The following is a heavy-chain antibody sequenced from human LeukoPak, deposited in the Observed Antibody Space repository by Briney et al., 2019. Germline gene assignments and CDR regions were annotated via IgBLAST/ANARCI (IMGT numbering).Heavy chain of an antibody. D-gene: IGHD3-10*01. CDR3: AKSGGLSGSGRLAMDV. J-gene: IGHJ6*02. CDR2: ISGSGGST. V-gene: IGHV3-23*01. Sequence: GSLRPSCAASGFTFSTYAMSWVRLAPGKGLEWVSGISGSGGSTYYADSVKGRFTSSRGNSNNTLYVRMNSLRVEDTAVYYCAKSGGLSGSGRLAMDVWGQGTTVTVSS. CDR1: GFTFSTYA.